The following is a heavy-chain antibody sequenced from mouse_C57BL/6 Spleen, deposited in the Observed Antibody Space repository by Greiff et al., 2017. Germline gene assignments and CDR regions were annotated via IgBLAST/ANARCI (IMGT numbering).Heavy chain of an antibody. V-gene: IGHV1-9*01. D-gene: IGHD2-3*01. CDR2: ILPGSGST. J-gene: IGHJ2*01. CDR3: ARLGDGYDY. Sequence: VQLQQSGAELMKPGASVKLSCKATGYTFTGYWIEWVKQRPGHGLEWIGEILPGSGSTNYNAKFKGKATFTADTSSNTAYMQLSSLTTEDSAIYYCARLGDGYDYWGQGTTLTVSS. CDR1: GYTFTGYW.